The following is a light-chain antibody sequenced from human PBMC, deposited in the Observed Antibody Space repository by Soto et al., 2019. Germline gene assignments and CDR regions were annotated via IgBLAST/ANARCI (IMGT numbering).Light chain of an antibody. CDR3: CSSSSGSTPRV. J-gene: IGLJ1*01. CDR1: SSDVGGYNY. CDR2: DVS. Sequence: QSALTQPASVSGSPGQSITISCTGTSSDVGGYNYVSWYQHHPGKAPKLIIFDVSDRPSGISDRFSASKSGNTASLTISGLQAEDEADYYCCSSSSGSTPRVFGTGTKVTVL. V-gene: IGLV2-14*03.